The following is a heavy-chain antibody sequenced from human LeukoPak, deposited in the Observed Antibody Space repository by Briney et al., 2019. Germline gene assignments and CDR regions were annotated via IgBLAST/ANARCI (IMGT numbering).Heavy chain of an antibody. D-gene: IGHD2-15*01. J-gene: IGHJ5*02. CDR1: GFRLASQA. CDR3: ARGSSGSSLNCFDP. Sequence: GGSLRLSCAASGFRLASQAMSWVRQAPGKGLEWVSGFCGDGSTYYADSVKGRFTISRDNSKNTLYLQMNSLRAEDTAVYYCARGSSGSSLNCFDPWGQGTLVTVSS. CDR2: FCGDGST. V-gene: IGHV3-66*01.